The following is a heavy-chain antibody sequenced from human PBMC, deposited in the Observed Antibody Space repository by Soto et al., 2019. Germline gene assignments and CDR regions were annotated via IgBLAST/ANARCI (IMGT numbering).Heavy chain of an antibody. J-gene: IGHJ6*02. CDR2: INPNSGGT. Sequence: WASVQVSCKASGYTFTGYYMHWVRQAPGQGLEWMGWINPNSGGTNYAQKFQGWVTMTRDTSISTAYMELSRLRSDDTAVYYCARGGQYYDFWSCCMDVWGQGTTVTVSS. V-gene: IGHV1-2*04. D-gene: IGHD3-3*01. CDR3: ARGGQYYDFWSCCMDV. CDR1: GYTFTGYY.